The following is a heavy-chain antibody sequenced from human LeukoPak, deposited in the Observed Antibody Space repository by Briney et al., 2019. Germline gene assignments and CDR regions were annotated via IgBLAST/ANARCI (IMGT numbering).Heavy chain of an antibody. CDR3: ARAYYYDRSAFDI. D-gene: IGHD3-22*01. J-gene: IGHJ3*02. CDR2: IYYSGST. V-gene: IGHV4-39*02. CDR1: GGSISSSSYY. Sequence: SETLSLTCTVSGGSISSSSYYWGWIRQPPGKGLEWIGSIYYSGSTYYNPSLKSRVTISVDTSKNQFSLKLTSVTAADTAVYYCARAYYYDRSAFDIWGQGTMVTVSS.